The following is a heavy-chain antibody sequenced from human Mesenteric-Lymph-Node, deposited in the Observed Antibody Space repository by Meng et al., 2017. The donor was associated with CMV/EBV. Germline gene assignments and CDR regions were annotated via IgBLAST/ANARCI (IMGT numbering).Heavy chain of an antibody. V-gene: IGHV3-21*01. CDR3: ARDQQAGYDSSGYSNYFDY. CDR2: ISSSSSFI. J-gene: IGHJ4*02. D-gene: IGHD3-22*01. Sequence: GGSLRLSCAASGFIFSTYSMNWVRQAPGKGLEWVSSISSSSSFIYYADSVKGRFTISRDNAKNSLYLQMNSLRAEDTAVYYCARDQQAGYDSSGYSNYFDYWGQGTLVTVSS. CDR1: GFIFSTYS.